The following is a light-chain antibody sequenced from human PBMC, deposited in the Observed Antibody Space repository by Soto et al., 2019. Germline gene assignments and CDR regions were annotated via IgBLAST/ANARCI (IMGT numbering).Light chain of an antibody. CDR2: EVS. Sequence: QSVLTQPASVSGSPGQSITISCTGTSSDVGGYNYVSWYQQHPGKAPKLMIYEVSNRPSGVSNRFSGSKSGNKASLTVSGLQAEDEADYYCCSYAGSNTFAFGTGTKVTVL. CDR3: CSYAGSNTFA. J-gene: IGLJ1*01. CDR1: SSDVGGYNY. V-gene: IGLV2-14*01.